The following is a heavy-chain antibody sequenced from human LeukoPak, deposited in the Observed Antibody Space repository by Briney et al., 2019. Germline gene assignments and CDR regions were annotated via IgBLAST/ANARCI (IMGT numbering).Heavy chain of an antibody. Sequence: PGGSLRLSCAVSGFTFSSYWMSWVRQAPGKGLEWVANIKQEGSEKTYVDSVKGRFTISRDNSKNTLYLQMNSLRAEDTAVYYCARARPFDYWGQGTLVTVSS. J-gene: IGHJ4*02. CDR2: IKQEGSEK. CDR1: GFTFSSYW. CDR3: ARARPFDY. V-gene: IGHV3-7*03.